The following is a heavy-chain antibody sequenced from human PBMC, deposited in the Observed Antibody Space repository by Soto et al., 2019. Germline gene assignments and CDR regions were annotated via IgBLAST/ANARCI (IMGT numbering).Heavy chain of an antibody. J-gene: IGHJ6*02. CDR2: INWNGGST. Sequence: GGSLRLSCAVSGFTFDDYGMSWVRQAPGKGLEWVSGINWNGGSTGYADSVKGRFTISRDNAQNSLFLQVNSLRAEDTAVYYCARETLEPFFYYYGMDVWGQGTTVTVSS. CDR1: GFTFDDYG. V-gene: IGHV3-20*04. D-gene: IGHD1-1*01. CDR3: ARETLEPFFYYYGMDV.